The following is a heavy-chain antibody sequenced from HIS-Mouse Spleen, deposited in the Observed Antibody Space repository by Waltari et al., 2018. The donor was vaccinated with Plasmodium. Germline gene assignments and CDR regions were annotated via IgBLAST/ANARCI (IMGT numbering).Heavy chain of an antibody. V-gene: IGHV4-34*01. CDR1: GGSFSGYY. CDR2: INHSGST. Sequence: QVQLQQWGAGLLKPSETLSLTCAVYGGSFSGYYWSWIRKPPGKGLECIGEINHSGSTNYNPSLKSRVTISVDTSKNQFSLKLSSVTAADTAVYYCARVTSSGVYWYFDLWGRGTLVTVSS. D-gene: IGHD3-3*01. CDR3: ARVTSSGVYWYFDL. J-gene: IGHJ2*01.